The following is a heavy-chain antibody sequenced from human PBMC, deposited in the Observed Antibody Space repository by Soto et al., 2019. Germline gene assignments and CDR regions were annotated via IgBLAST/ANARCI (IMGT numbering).Heavy chain of an antibody. J-gene: IGHJ5*02. Sequence: KASETLSLTCSVSGAALNSGNYYWSWIRQVPGEGLEWIGHIYVTGAVDYNPSLRDRITISQDTPKRQFSLNLRLVTAADTAVYYCARLRIATNNYKWFDPWGQGTLVTVSS. CDR3: ARLRIATNNYKWFDP. V-gene: IGHV4-31*03. D-gene: IGHD2-21*01. CDR2: IYVTGAV. CDR1: GAALNSGNYY.